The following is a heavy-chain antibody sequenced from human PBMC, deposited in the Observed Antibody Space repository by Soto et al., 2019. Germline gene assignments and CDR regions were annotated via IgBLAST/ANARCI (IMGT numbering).Heavy chain of an antibody. CDR3: AKRRVFFFQAEDGIRDSVPVSAFLLNRSSDL. J-gene: IGHJ2*01. V-gene: IGHV4-34*01. D-gene: IGHD3-9*01. CDR2: INHSGST. Sequence: PGKGLEWIGEINHSGSTNYNPSLKSRVTISVDTSKNQFSLKWSSVTAAETAVYYCAKRRVFFFQAEDGIRDSVPVSAFLLNRSSDL.